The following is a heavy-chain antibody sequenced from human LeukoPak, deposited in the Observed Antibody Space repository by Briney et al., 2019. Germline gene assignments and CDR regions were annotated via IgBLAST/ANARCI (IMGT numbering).Heavy chain of an antibody. V-gene: IGHV1-18*01. D-gene: IGHD3-3*01. CDR2: ISAYNGNT. J-gene: IGHJ5*02. CDR3: ARHFRGGYDFWSGYYTGYNWFDP. CDR1: GYTFTSYG. Sequence: ASVKVSCKASGYTFTSYGISWVRQAPGQGLEWMGWISAYNGNTNYAQKLQGRVTMTTGTSTSTAYMELRSLRSDDTAVYYCARHFRGGYDFWSGYYTGYNWFDPWGQGTLVTVSS.